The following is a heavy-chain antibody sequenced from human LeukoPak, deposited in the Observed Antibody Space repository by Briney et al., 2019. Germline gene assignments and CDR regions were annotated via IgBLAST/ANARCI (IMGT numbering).Heavy chain of an antibody. CDR2: INPSGGTT. CDR3: ARAGHYYDSSRTHDAFDI. CDR1: GYTFTSYY. V-gene: IGHV1-46*01. D-gene: IGHD3-22*01. J-gene: IGHJ3*02. Sequence: GASVKVSCKASGYTFTSYYIHWVRQAPGQRLEWMGIINPSGGTTSYAQKFQGRVTMTRDMSTSTVYMELSSLRSEDTAVYYCARAGHYYDSSRTHDAFDIWGQGTMVTVSS.